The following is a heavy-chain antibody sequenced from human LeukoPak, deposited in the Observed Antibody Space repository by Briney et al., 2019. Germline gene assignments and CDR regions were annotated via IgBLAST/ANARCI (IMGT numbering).Heavy chain of an antibody. CDR3: ARLGSGNAFDI. Sequence: TLSLTCAVSGGSISSGGYSWSRIRQPPGKGLEWIGYIYHSGSTYYNPSLKSRVTISVDRSKNQFSLKLSSVTAADTAVYYCARLGSGNAFDIWGQGTMVTVSS. J-gene: IGHJ3*02. CDR1: GGSISSGGYS. V-gene: IGHV4-30-2*01. CDR2: IYHSGST. D-gene: IGHD3-10*01.